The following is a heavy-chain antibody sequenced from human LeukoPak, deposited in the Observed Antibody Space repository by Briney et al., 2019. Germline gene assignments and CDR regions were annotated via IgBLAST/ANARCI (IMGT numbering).Heavy chain of an antibody. J-gene: IGHJ5*02. V-gene: IGHV1-46*01. Sequence: ASVKVSCKASGYTFTSYYIHWVRQAPGQGLEWMGIINPSGGSTSYAQKFQGRVTMTRDMSTNTVYMELSSLRSEDTAVYYCARAWAARGGIGSDGIDWFDPWGQGTLVTVSS. D-gene: IGHD6-6*01. CDR1: GYTFTSYY. CDR2: INPSGGST. CDR3: ARAWAARGGIGSDGIDWFDP.